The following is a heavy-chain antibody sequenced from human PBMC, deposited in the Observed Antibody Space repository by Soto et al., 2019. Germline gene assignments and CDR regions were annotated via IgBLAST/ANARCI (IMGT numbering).Heavy chain of an antibody. CDR2: ISSSSSYI. CDR3: ASEIFGVVPWFDP. D-gene: IGHD3-3*01. J-gene: IGHJ5*02. CDR1: GFTFSSYS. Sequence: PGGSLRLSCAASGFTFSSYSMNWVRQAPGKGLEWVSSISSSSSYIYYADSVKGRFTISRDNAKNSLYLQMNSLRAEDTAVYYCASEIFGVVPWFDPWGQGTLVTVSS. V-gene: IGHV3-21*01.